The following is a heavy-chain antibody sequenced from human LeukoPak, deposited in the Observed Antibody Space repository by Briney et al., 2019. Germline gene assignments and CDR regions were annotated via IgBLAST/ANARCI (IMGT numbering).Heavy chain of an antibody. CDR1: GYTFTTHG. J-gene: IGHJ4*02. Sequence: PSVKVSCKASGYTFTTHGISWVRQAPGQGIEWMGWISTYNGKTNYAQKFQGRVTMTTDTYTTTAYMELTSLRSDDTAVYYCARRPSGSTEIDYWGQGTLVTVSS. D-gene: IGHD1-26*01. CDR2: ISTYNGKT. CDR3: ARRPSGSTEIDY. V-gene: IGHV1-18*01.